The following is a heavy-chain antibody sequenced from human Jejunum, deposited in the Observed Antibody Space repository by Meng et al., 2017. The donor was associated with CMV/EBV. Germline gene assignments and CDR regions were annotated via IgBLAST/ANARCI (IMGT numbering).Heavy chain of an antibody. CDR3: AKSPVRLADFDF. CDR2: IYYSGTT. CDR1: SGSIPNTSSS. V-gene: IGHV4-39*01. D-gene: IGHD6-6*01. Sequence: PSGSIPNTSSSWGWIRQSPGKGLEWIGSIYYSGTTYYNPSLRSRVAMSVDSSGNQLSLRLTSVTAADTAVYYCAKSPVRLADFDFWGRGTLVTVSS. J-gene: IGHJ4*02.